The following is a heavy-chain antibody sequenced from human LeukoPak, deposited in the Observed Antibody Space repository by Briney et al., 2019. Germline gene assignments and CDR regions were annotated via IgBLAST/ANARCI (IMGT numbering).Heavy chain of an antibody. CDR3: AKDSAKKYDDY. CDR1: GFTFSSYG. V-gene: IGHV3-30*18. D-gene: IGHD2/OR15-2a*01. Sequence: GGSLRLSCAASGFTFSSYGMHWVRQAPGKGLEGVAVISYDGSNKYYADSVKGRFTISRDNSKTTLYLQMNSLRAEDTAVYYCAKDSAKKYDDYWGQGTLVTFSS. J-gene: IGHJ4*02. CDR2: ISYDGSNK.